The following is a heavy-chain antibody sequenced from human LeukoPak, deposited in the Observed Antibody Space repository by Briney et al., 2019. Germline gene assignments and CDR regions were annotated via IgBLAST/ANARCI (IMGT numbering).Heavy chain of an antibody. J-gene: IGHJ4*02. CDR1: GGSISSDGYY. CDR3: ARGAFWSGYYVPPDY. D-gene: IGHD3-3*01. CDR2: IYYSGST. Sequence: SETLSLTCTVSGGSISSDGYYWSWIRQHPGKGLEWIGYIYYSGSTYYNPSLKSRVTISVDTSKNQFSLKLSSVTAADTAVYYCARGAFWSGYYVPPDYWGQGTLVTVSS. V-gene: IGHV4-31*03.